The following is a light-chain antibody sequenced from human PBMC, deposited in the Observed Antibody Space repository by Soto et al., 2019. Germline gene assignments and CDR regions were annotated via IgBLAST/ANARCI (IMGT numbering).Light chain of an antibody. CDR2: LGS. CDR1: QSLLHSNGYNY. Sequence: DIVMTQSPLSLPVTPGEPASISCRSSQSLLHSNGYNYLDWYLQKPGQSPQLLIYLGSSRASGVPDRFSGSGSGTDFTLKISRVEAEDVGVYYGMQGLQAPITFGQLTRLESK. V-gene: IGKV2-28*01. CDR3: MQGLQAPIT. J-gene: IGKJ5*01.